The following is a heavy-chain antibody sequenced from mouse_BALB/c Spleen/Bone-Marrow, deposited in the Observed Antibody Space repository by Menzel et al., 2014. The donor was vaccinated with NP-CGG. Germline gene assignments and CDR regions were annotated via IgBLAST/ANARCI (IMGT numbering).Heavy chain of an antibody. CDR3: ARDSITTVVATDY. J-gene: IGHJ2*01. CDR1: GYTFTSYW. Sequence: SGAELVKPGASVKLSCKASGYTFTSYWMHWEKQRPGQGLEWIGEIAPSDSYTNYNQKSQSKATLTVDKSSSTAYMQRSSLTSEDSAVYYCARDSITTVVATDYWGQGTPLPVSS. CDR2: IAPSDSYT. V-gene: IGHV1-69*02. D-gene: IGHD1-1*01.